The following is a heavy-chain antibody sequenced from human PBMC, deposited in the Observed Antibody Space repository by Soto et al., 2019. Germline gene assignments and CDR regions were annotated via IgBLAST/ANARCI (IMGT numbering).Heavy chain of an antibody. CDR2: ISSSGSTI. CDR3: ARVQLRPGYYYYGMDV. D-gene: IGHD2-2*01. CDR1: GFTFSDYY. V-gene: IGHV3-11*01. Sequence: GGSLRLSCAASGFTFSDYYMSWIRQAPGKGLEWVSYISSSGSTIYYADSVKGRFTISRDNAKNSLYLQMNSLRAEDTAVYYCARVQLRPGYYYYGMDVWGQGTTVTVS. J-gene: IGHJ6*02.